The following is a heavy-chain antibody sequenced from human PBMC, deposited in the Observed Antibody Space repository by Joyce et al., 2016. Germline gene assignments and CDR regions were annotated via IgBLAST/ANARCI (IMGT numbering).Heavy chain of an antibody. CDR1: GYTFTGYF. CDR2: INPNSGAT. V-gene: IGHV1-2*02. D-gene: IGHD3-22*01. J-gene: IGHJ4*02. CDR3: VREWSYYDSRVSYPVYY. Sequence: QVQLVQSGAEVKKPGASVKVSCKASGYTFTGYFLHWVRQAPGQALEWMGCINPNSGATFYAQKFGGRVTFTGDTSIATAYMEVGRLRSDDTAVFYCVREWSYYDSRVSYPVYYWGQGTLITVSS.